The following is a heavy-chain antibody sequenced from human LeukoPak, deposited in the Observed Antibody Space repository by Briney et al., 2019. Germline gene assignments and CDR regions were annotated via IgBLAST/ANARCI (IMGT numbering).Heavy chain of an antibody. D-gene: IGHD2-15*01. CDR3: ARGVDCSGGSCFPYNWFDP. Sequence: SVKVSCKASGGTFSRYAISWVRQAPGQGLEWMGGIIPIFGTANYAQKFQGRVTITTDESTSTAYMELSSLRSEDTAVYYCARGVDCSGGSCFPYNWFDPWGQGTLVTVSS. J-gene: IGHJ5*02. V-gene: IGHV1-69*05. CDR1: GGTFSRYA. CDR2: IIPIFGTA.